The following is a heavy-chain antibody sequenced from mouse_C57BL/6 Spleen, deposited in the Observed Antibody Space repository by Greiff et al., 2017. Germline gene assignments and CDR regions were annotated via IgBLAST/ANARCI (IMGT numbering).Heavy chain of an antibody. V-gene: IGHV1-4*01. D-gene: IGHD2-4*01. Sequence: QVQLQQSGADLARPGASVKMSCTASGYTFTSYTMHWVQQTPDQGLEWVAYINPSSSYTKYNHKFKDQSTLTADKSSSTDYMQLSSLTSEDSAVYYGARWNYDYDEYYFDYWGQGTTLTVSS. CDR3: ARWNYDYDEYYFDY. CDR1: GYTFTSYT. CDR2: INPSSSYT. J-gene: IGHJ2*01.